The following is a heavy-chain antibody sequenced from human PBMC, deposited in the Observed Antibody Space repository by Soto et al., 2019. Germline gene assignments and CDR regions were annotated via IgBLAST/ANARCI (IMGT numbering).Heavy chain of an antibody. CDR3: ARDFDADSRTDFDY. CDR1: GLIFSDYY. Sequence: QVQLVESGGGLVKPGGSLRRSCATSGLIFSDYYMHWIRQAPGKGLEWISYISGNGRIIQYADSAKGRFTISRDNAQNSLYLQMNSLRAEDTALYFCARDFDADSRTDFDYWGQGTLVTVSS. D-gene: IGHD4-17*01. J-gene: IGHJ4*02. CDR2: ISGNGRII. V-gene: IGHV3-11*01.